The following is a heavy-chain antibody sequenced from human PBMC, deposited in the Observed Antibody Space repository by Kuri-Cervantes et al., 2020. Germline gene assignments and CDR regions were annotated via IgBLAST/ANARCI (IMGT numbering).Heavy chain of an antibody. CDR2: MSNSGYNT. D-gene: IGHD3-10*01. J-gene: IGHJ4*02. V-gene: IGHV3-23*01. CDR1: GFTFSSYD. Sequence: GGSLRLSCAASGFTFSSYDMNWVRQAPGKGLEWVSTMSNSGYNTYYADSVKGRFTISRDNSKNTLYLQMNSLRAEDTAVYYCAREGLEHGAWFGELFGIDYWGQGTLVTVSS. CDR3: AREGLEHGAWFGELFGIDY.